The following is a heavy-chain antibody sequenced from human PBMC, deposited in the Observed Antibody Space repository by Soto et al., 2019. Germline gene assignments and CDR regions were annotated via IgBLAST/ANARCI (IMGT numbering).Heavy chain of an antibody. Sequence: QVQLVQSGAEVKKPGASVKVSCKASGYTFTSYDINWVRQATGQGLEWMGWMNPNSGNTGYAQKFQGRVTMTRNTSISTAYMELSSLRSEDPAVYYCARGGPRIFGVVLPPDYWGQGTLVTVSS. CDR3: ARGGPRIFGVVLPPDY. D-gene: IGHD3-3*02. J-gene: IGHJ4*02. CDR1: GYTFTSYD. V-gene: IGHV1-8*01. CDR2: MNPNSGNT.